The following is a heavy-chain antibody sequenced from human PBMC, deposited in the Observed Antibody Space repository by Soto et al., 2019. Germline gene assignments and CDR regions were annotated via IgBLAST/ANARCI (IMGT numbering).Heavy chain of an antibody. CDR2: IIPIFGTP. Sequence: QVQLVQSGAEVRKPGSSVRVSCKASGGSFRSYSINWVRQAPGQGLEWMGEIIPIFGTPNYAQKFQDKITISADESTSTVYMEVSSLRSEDTAVYYCAREGVLRGAHDHWGQGTLVTVSS. CDR1: GGSFRSYS. V-gene: IGHV1-69*01. J-gene: IGHJ4*02. CDR3: AREGVLRGAHDH. D-gene: IGHD3-3*01.